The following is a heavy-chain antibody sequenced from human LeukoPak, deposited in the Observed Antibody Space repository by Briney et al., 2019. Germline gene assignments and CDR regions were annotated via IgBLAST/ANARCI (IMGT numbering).Heavy chain of an antibody. CDR3: ARSDYDFWSGYYAFDY. V-gene: IGHV3-48*01. Sequence: PGGSLRLSCAASGFTFSSYSMNWVRQAPGKGLEWVSYISSSSTIYYADSVKGRFTISRDNAKNSLYLQMNSLRAEDTAVYYCARSDYDFWSGYYAFDYWGQGTLVAVSS. CDR2: ISSSSTI. D-gene: IGHD3-3*01. J-gene: IGHJ4*02. CDR1: GFTFSSYS.